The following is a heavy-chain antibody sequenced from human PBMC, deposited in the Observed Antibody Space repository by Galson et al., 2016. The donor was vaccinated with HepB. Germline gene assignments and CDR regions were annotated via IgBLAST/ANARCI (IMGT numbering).Heavy chain of an antibody. V-gene: IGHV1-2*02. CDR1: RYTFTDYY. CDR3: ARERLSSLGRMWDDAFDV. J-gene: IGHJ3*01. CDR2: INPNTGGT. D-gene: IGHD3-16*01. Sequence: SVKVSCKASRYTFTDYYIHWVRQAPGQGLDWSGWINPNTGGTDYAQKFQGRVTMTRDTSINTAYMELSSLRSDDTAVYYCARERLSSLGRMWDDAFDVWGQGTMVTVSS.